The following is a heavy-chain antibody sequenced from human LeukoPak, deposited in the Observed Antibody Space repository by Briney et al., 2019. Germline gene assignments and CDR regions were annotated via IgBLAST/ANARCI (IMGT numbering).Heavy chain of an antibody. J-gene: IGHJ5*02. D-gene: IGHD2-15*01. CDR3: ARVDDCRGGTCYQYTWFDP. CDR1: GGSISSGHYY. Sequence: SETLSLTCTVSGGSISSGHYYWSWIRQPPGKGLEWIGYIYYSGNTYYNPSLKSRVSISVDTSKNQFSLNLSSVTDADTAVYYCARVDDCRGGTCYQYTWFDPWGQGTLVTVSS. CDR2: IYYSGNT. V-gene: IGHV4-30-4*01.